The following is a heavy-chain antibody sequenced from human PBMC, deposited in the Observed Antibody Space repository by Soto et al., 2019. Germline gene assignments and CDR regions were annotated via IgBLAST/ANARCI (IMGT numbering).Heavy chain of an antibody. CDR3: ARKRVRGKDV. CDR1: GYTFTSYD. J-gene: IGHJ6*02. CDR2: MNPNSANT. D-gene: IGHD3-22*01. Sequence: QVQLVQSGAEVKKPGASVKVSCKASGYTFTSYDINWVRQATGQGLEWMGWMNPNSANTGYAQKYQGTVTMTRNTNINTAYMVLISLRSEDTAVYYCARKRVRGKDVWGQGNTISVSS. V-gene: IGHV1-8*01.